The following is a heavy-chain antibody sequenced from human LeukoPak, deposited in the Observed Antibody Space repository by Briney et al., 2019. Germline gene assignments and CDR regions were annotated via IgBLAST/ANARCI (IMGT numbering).Heavy chain of an antibody. CDR3: ARTTYYDPNRMDV. CDR1: GGSISSYY. V-gene: IGHV4-59*01. Sequence: SETLSLTCTVSGGSISSYYWSWIRQPPGKGLEWIGYIYYSGSTNYNPSLKSRVTISVDTSKNQFSLKLSSVTAAGTAVYYCARTTYYDPNRMDVWGQGTPVTVSS. CDR2: IYYSGST. J-gene: IGHJ6*02. D-gene: IGHD3-16*01.